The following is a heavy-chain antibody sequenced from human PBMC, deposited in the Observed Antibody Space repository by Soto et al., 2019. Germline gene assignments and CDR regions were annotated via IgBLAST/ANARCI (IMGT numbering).Heavy chain of an antibody. V-gene: IGHV1-18*01. CDR3: AREGTYYYDSSGYYEYYYYYGMDV. D-gene: IGHD3-22*01. Sequence: QVQLVQSGAEVKKPGASVKVSCKASGYTFTSYGISWVRQAPGHGLEWMGWISAYNGNTNYAQKLQGRVTMTTDTSTSTAYMELRSLRSDDTAVYYCAREGTYYYDSSGYYEYYYYYGMDVWGQGTTVTVSS. CDR2: ISAYNGNT. J-gene: IGHJ6*02. CDR1: GYTFTSYG.